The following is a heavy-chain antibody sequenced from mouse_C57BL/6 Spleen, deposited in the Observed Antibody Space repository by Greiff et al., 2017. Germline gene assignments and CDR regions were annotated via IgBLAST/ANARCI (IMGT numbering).Heavy chain of an antibody. D-gene: IGHD2-3*01. CDR2: LSSGGSYT. CDR3: ARRNDGYYFDY. J-gene: IGHJ2*01. Sequence: VQLQQSGGDLVKPGGSLKLSCAASGFTFSSYGMSWVRQTPDKRLAWVATLSSGGSYTYYPDSVKGRVTISSDKAKNTLYLEKSSLKSEDTAMIYCARRNDGYYFDYWGQGTTLTVSS. CDR1: GFTFSSYG. V-gene: IGHV5-6*01.